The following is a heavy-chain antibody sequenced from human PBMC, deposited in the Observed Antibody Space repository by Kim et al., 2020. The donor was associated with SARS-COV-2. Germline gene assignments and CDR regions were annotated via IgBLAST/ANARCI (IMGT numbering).Heavy chain of an antibody. CDR3: TTDSTEWELLYYFDY. J-gene: IGHJ4*02. CDR1: GFTFSNAW. D-gene: IGHD1-26*01. V-gene: IGHV3-15*01. CDR2: IKSKTDGGTT. Sequence: GGSLRLSCAASGFTFSNAWMSWVRQAPGKGLEWVGRIKSKTDGGTTDCAAPVKGRFTISRDDSKNTLYLQMNSLKTEDTAVYYCTTDSTEWELLYYFDYWGQGTLVTVSS.